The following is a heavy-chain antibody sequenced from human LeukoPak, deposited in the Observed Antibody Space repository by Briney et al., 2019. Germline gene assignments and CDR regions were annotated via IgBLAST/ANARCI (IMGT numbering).Heavy chain of an antibody. J-gene: IGHJ5*02. V-gene: IGHV1-2*06. D-gene: IGHD6-25*01. CDR3: ARDPYSGRPGNLFDP. CDR2: INPNSGGP. Sequence: ASVKVSCKASGYTFTGYYMHWVRQAPGQGLEWMGLINPNSGGPNYAQKLQGRVTRTRDKSISTAYMELSRLRSDDTAVYYCARDPYSGRPGNLFDPWGQGTLVTVSS. CDR1: GYTFTGYY.